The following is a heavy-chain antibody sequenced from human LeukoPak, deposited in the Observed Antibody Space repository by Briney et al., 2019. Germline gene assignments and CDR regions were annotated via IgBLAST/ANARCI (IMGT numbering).Heavy chain of an antibody. CDR3: AIMHGYYDGTGYWVQ. CDR2: ITTNGGRT. V-gene: IGHV3-23*01. CDR1: GFTFASYG. J-gene: IGHJ1*01. Sequence: SGGSLRLSCAASGFTFASYGMSWVRQAPGKGLEWVSFITTNGGRTSYADSVEGRFTISRDNPRNTLYMQMNSLRGEDTAVYYCAIMHGYYDGTGYWVQWGQGTLVTVSS. D-gene: IGHD3-22*01.